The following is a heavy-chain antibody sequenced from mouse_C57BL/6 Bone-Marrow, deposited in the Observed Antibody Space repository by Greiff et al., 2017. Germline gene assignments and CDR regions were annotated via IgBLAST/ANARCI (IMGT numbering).Heavy chain of an antibody. Sequence: QVHVKQSGAELVRPGTSVKVSCKASGYAFTNYLTEWVKQRPGQGLEWIGVINPGSGGTNYNEKFKGKATLTADKSSSTAYMQLSSLTSEDSAVYCCARGGSYSFAYWGQGTLVTVSA. CDR1: GYAFTNYL. CDR2: INPGSGGT. D-gene: IGHD2-12*01. V-gene: IGHV1-54*01. CDR3: ARGGSYSFAY. J-gene: IGHJ3*01.